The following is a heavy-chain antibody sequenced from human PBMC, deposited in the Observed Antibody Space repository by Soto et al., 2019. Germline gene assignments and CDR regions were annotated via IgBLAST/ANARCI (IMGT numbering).Heavy chain of an antibody. CDR2: ISAYNGNT. J-gene: IGHJ4*02. Sequence: ASVKVSCKASGYTFTSYGISWVRQAPGQGLEWMGWISAYNGNTNYAQKLQGRVTMTTDTSTSTAYMELRSLRSDDTAVYYCARRDXYDSSGYLGRFGYYFDYWGQGTLVTVSS. CDR3: ARRDXYDSSGYLGRFGYYFDY. D-gene: IGHD3-22*01. V-gene: IGHV1-18*04. CDR1: GYTFTSYG.